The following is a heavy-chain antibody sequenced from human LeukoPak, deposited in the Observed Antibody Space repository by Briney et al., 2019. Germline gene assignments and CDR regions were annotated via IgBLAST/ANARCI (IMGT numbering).Heavy chain of an antibody. CDR1: GFILSDYY. J-gene: IGHJ6*03. CDR2: IRSYSSYI. CDR3: ARFAEVYYYVDV. Sequence: GGSLRLSCAASGFILSDYYMSWIRQAPGKGLEWVASIRSYSSYIHYADSVKGRFTISRDGAKKSLYLQMDSLRAEDTAVYFCARFAEVYYYVDVWGTGTTVIVSS. V-gene: IGHV3-11*06.